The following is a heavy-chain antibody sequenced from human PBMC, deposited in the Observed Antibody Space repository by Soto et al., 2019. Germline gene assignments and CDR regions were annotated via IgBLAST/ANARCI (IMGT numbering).Heavy chain of an antibody. Sequence: PSETLSLTCTVSGGSISSSSYYWGWIRQPPGKGLEWIGRIYTSGSTNYNPSLKSRVAMSVDTSKNQFSLKLSSVTAADTAVYYCVGSYDAGTTQGGFDYWGQGTLVTVSS. CDR3: VGSYDAGTTQGGFDY. J-gene: IGHJ4*02. CDR2: IYTSGST. V-gene: IGHV4-61*05. D-gene: IGHD1-7*01. CDR1: GGSISSSSYY.